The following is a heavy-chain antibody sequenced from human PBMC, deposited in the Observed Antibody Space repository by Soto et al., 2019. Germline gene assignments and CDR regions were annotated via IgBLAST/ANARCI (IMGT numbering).Heavy chain of an antibody. CDR1: GDSVSSNSAA. V-gene: IGHV6-1*01. CDR2: TYYRSKWYN. D-gene: IGHD4-17*01. J-gene: IGHJ4*02. CDR3: ATGTVNYYYFDY. Sequence: SQTLSLTCVISGDSVSSNSAAWNWIRQSPSRDLEWLGRTYYRSKWYNDYAVSVKSRITVNPDTSKNQFSLQLNSVTPEDTAVYYCATGTVNYYYFDYWGQGTLVTVSS.